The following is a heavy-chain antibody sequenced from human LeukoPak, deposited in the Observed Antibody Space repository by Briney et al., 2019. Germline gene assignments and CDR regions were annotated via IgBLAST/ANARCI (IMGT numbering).Heavy chain of an antibody. D-gene: IGHD3-22*01. J-gene: IGHJ4*02. CDR3: AKVPTDYENSGPVD. V-gene: IGHV3-23*01. CDR1: GFTVSSNY. CDR2: ISGSGGIT. Sequence: GGSLRLSCAASGFTVSSNYMSWVRQAPGKGLEWVSGISGSGGITYYAESLRGRSTISRDNSKNTLYLQMNSLRAEDTAMYYCAKVPTDYENSGPVDWGQGTQVTVSS.